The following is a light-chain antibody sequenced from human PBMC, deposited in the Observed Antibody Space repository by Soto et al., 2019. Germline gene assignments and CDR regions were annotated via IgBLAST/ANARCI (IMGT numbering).Light chain of an antibody. J-gene: IGKJ4*01. CDR3: QQYDNLIT. V-gene: IGKV1-33*01. Sequence: DIQMTQAPSSLSASVGDRVTITCQASQHISKYVNWYQQKPGKAPKLLFYDASNLETGVPSRFSGSASGKDFTFTISSLQPEDIATYYCQQYDNLITFGGGTKVDIK. CDR1: QHISKY. CDR2: DAS.